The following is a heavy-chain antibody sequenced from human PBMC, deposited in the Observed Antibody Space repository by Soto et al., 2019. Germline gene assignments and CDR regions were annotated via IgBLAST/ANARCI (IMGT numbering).Heavy chain of an antibody. D-gene: IGHD3-10*01. J-gene: IGHJ5*02. CDR1: GGSISSGGYS. CDR3: ARIRGSGSYYNVFWFDP. CDR2: IYHSGST. V-gene: IGHV4-30-2*01. Sequence: PSETLSLTCAVSGGSISSGGYSWSWIRQPPGEGLEWIGYIYHSGSTYYNPSLKSRVTISVDRSKNQFSLKLSSVTAADTAVYYCARIRGSGSYYNVFWFDPWGQGTLVTVSS.